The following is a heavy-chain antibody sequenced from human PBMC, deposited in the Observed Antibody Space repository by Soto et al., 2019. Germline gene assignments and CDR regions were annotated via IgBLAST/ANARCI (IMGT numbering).Heavy chain of an antibody. D-gene: IGHD5-18*01. CDR1: GYAFTGYY. J-gene: IGHJ4*02. Sequence: EASVKVSCKSSGYAFTGYYIHWVRQAPGQGLEWMGWINPNSGDTNYAQKFQGRVTMTRDTSFSTAYMELSSLRSDDTAVYYCATRYSYVHFWGQGTLVTV. CDR2: INPNSGDT. V-gene: IGHV1-2*02. CDR3: ATRYSYVHF.